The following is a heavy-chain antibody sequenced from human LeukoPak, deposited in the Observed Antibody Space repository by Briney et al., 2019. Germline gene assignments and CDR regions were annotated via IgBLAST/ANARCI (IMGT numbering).Heavy chain of an antibody. CDR2: ISYDGSNK. J-gene: IGHJ3*02. CDR3: AKDGGSGEFDI. V-gene: IGHV3-30*18. CDR1: GFTFSSYG. D-gene: IGHD3-10*01. Sequence: GGSLRLSCAASGFTFSSYGMHWVRQAPGKGLEWVAVISYDGSNKHYADSVKGRFTISRDNSKNTLYLQMNSLRAEDTAVYYCAKDGGSGEFDIWGQGTMVTVSS.